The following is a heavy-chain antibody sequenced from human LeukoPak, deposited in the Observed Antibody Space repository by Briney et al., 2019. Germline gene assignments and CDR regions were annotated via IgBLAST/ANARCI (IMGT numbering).Heavy chain of an antibody. V-gene: IGHV3-33*01. CDR3: ARDQAYYFSFADY. D-gene: IGHD2/OR15-2a*01. J-gene: IGHJ4*02. CDR1: GFTFSNYG. CDR2: VFYDGSNK. Sequence: GGSLRLSCAASGFTFSNYGMHWVRQAPGKGLEWVAVVFYDGSNKHYADLVRGRFTISRDNSKNTLYLQMNDLRAEDTAVYYCARDQAYYFSFADYWGQGNLVTVSS.